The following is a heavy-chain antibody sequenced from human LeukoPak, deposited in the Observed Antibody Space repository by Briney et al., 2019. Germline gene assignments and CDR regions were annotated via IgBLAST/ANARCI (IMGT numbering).Heavy chain of an antibody. V-gene: IGHV3-21*01. CDR1: GFTFSNAC. CDR2: ISSSSSYI. CDR3: ARDQAVTSCFDY. Sequence: PGGSLRLSCAASGFTFSNACMSWVRQAPGQGLEWVSSISSSSSYIYYADSLKGRFTIHRDNAKNSLSLQMNRLRAEATPVYYCARDQAVTSCFDYWGPGTLVTVSS. D-gene: IGHD4-17*01. J-gene: IGHJ4*02.